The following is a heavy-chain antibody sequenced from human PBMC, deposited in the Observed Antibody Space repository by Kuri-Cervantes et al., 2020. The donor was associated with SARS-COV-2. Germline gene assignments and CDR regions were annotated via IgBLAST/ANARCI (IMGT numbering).Heavy chain of an antibody. J-gene: IGHJ4*02. CDR1: SGAISSGSYY. CDR3: ARGIAVAGAKYFDY. CDR2: LYTSGST. Sequence: LRLSCTVPSGAISSGSYYWTWIRQPAGKGLEWIGRLYTSGSTNYNPSLKSRVTISADTSKNQFSLHLSSVAAADTAVYYCARGIAVAGAKYFDYGGQGTLVTVSS. D-gene: IGHD6-19*01. V-gene: IGHV4-61*02.